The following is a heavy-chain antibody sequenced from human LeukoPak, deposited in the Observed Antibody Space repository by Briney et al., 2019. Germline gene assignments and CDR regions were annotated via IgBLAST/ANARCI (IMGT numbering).Heavy chain of an antibody. J-gene: IGHJ3*02. V-gene: IGHV3-23*01. CDR1: GFIFSDYY. D-gene: IGHD4-23*01. Sequence: GGSLRLSCAASGFIFSDYYMSWIRQAPGKGLEWVSAISGSGGSTYYADSVKGRFTISRDNSKNTLYLQMNSLRAEDTAVYYCAKSPAVDAAFDIWGQGTMVTVSS. CDR3: AKSPAVDAAFDI. CDR2: ISGSGGST.